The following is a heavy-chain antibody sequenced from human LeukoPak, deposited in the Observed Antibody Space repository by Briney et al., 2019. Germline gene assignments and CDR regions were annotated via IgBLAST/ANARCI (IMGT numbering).Heavy chain of an antibody. CDR2: ISHSGST. V-gene: IGHV4-4*02. CDR1: GDSISSTKW. Sequence: SGTLSLTCTVSGDSISSTKWWAWVRQPPGKGLEWIGEISHSGSTNYSPSLKSRITISIDKSNNQFSLRLNSVTAADTAVYYCARVRYSDSSVLTRKRSYYFDYWGQGTLVTVSS. D-gene: IGHD3-22*01. CDR3: ARVRYSDSSVLTRKRSYYFDY. J-gene: IGHJ4*02.